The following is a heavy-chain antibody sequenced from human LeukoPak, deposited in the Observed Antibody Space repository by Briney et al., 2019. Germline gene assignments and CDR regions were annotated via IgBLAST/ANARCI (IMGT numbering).Heavy chain of an antibody. CDR2: INSDGTGT. Sequence: GGSLRLACAASGFTFSSYWMHWVRQAPGKGPVWVSRINSDGTGTMYADSVKGRFTISRDNAKNTLYLQMNSLRAEDTAVYYCARHPAFDIWGQGTMVTVSS. CDR1: GFTFSSYW. J-gene: IGHJ3*02. V-gene: IGHV3-74*03. CDR3: ARHPAFDI.